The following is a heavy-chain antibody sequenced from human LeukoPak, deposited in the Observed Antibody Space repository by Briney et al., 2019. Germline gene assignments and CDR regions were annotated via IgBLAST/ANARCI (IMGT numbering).Heavy chain of an antibody. J-gene: IGHJ6*03. D-gene: IGHD3-22*01. CDR1: GGTFSGYG. Sequence: GASVKVSRKASGGTFSGYGFSWVRQAPGQGLEWMGGIIPIFGTTHYAQNFQGRLTITADEYTSTAYMELSSLRSQDTAVYFCARGVGILLQGDYFYYMNVWGKGHAVTVS. V-gene: IGHV1-69*13. CDR3: ARGVGILLQGDYFYYMNV. CDR2: IIPIFGTT.